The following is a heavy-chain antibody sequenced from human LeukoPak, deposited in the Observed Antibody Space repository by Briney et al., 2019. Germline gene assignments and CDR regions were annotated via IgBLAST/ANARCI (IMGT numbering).Heavy chain of an antibody. CDR2: ISYDGSNK. V-gene: IGHV3-30*03. Sequence: GRSLRLSCAASGFTFSNYGMHWVRQAPGKGLEWVAVISYDGSNKYYADSVKGRFTISRDNSKNTLYLQMNSLRAEDTAVYYCADYRARGWGQGTLVTVSS. J-gene: IGHJ4*02. CDR3: ADYRARG. D-gene: IGHD3-16*01. CDR1: GFTFSNYG.